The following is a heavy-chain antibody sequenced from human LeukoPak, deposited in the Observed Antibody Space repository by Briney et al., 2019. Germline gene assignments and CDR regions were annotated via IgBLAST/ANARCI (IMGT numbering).Heavy chain of an antibody. CDR2: IYYSGST. CDR1: GGSISSSSYY. V-gene: IGHV4-39*01. D-gene: IGHD2-21*02. J-gene: IGHJ3*02. Sequence: SETLSLTCTVSGGSISSSSYYWGWIRQPPGKGLEWIGSIYYSGSTYYNPSLKSRVTISVDTSKNQFSLKLSSVTAADTAVYYCARSDSHDGFDIWGQGTMVTVSS. CDR3: ARSDSHDGFDI.